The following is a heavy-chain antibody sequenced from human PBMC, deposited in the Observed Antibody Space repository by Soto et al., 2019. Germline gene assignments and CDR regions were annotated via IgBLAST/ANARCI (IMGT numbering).Heavy chain of an antibody. J-gene: IGHJ6*02. CDR3: AKGHDLAREQYYYGLDV. CDR2: ISYDGSNK. Sequence: QVQLVESGGGVVQPGRSLRLSCVASGFTFSTHGIHWVRQAPGKGLEWVEVISYDGSNKSYADSVQGRFTISRDNSKNKLYLQMNSLPTADTAVYLCAKGHDLAREQYYYGLDVWGQGTTVTVSS. D-gene: IGHD3-16*01. V-gene: IGHV3-30*18. CDR1: GFTFSTHG.